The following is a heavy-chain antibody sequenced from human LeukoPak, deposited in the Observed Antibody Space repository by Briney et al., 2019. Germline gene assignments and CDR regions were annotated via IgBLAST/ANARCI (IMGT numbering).Heavy chain of an antibody. Sequence: ASVKVSCKAPGYTFTSYYMHWVRQAPGQGLEWMGGIIPIFGTANYAQKFQGRVTITADESTSTAYMELSSLRSEDTAVYYCARSLYYYDSSGYYPIGYWGQGTLVTVSS. D-gene: IGHD3-22*01. V-gene: IGHV1-69*13. CDR1: GYTFTSYY. J-gene: IGHJ4*02. CDR3: ARSLYYYDSSGYYPIGY. CDR2: IIPIFGTA.